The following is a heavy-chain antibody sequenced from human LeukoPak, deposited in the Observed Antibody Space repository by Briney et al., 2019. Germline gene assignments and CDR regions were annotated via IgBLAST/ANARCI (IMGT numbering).Heavy chain of an antibody. V-gene: IGHV1-8*03. CDR1: GYTFTSYD. D-gene: IGHD3-22*01. CDR3: ARWSGDYYDSSGYRGY. J-gene: IGHJ4*02. Sequence: ASVKVSCKASGYTFTSYDINWVRQATGQGLEWMGWINPNSGNTGYAQKFQGRVTITRNTYISTAYMELSSLRSEDTAVYYCARWSGDYYDSSGYRGYWGQGTLVTVSS. CDR2: INPNSGNT.